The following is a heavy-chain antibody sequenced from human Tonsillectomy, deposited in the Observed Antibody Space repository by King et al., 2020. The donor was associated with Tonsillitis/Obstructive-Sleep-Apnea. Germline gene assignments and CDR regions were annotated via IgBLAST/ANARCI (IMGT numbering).Heavy chain of an antibody. Sequence: VQLQESGGGVVRPGRSLRLFCAASGFTFRSYVMHWVRQAPGKGLEWVADIMYDGSNQSYGDSVKGRFTISRDNSKNTLYLQMNSLRAEDTGVYYCARDHFMDVWGKGTTVTVSS. V-gene: IGHV3-30*01. CDR1: GFTFRSYV. J-gene: IGHJ6*03. CDR3: ARDHFMDV. CDR2: IMYDGSNQ.